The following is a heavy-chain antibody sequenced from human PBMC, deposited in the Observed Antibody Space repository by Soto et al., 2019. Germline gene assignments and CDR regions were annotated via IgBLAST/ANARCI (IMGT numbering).Heavy chain of an antibody. V-gene: IGHV3-33*01. J-gene: IGHJ3*02. D-gene: IGHD2-15*01. CDR3: ARDRQRGFSEGYCSGGSCFDAFDI. CDR1: GFTFSSYG. Sequence: GGSLRLSCAASGFTFSSYGMHWVRQAPGKGLEWVAVIWYDGSNKYYADSVKGRFTISRDNSKNTLYLQMNSLRAEDTAVYYCARDRQRGFSEGYCSGGSCFDAFDIWGQGTMVTVSS. CDR2: IWYDGSNK.